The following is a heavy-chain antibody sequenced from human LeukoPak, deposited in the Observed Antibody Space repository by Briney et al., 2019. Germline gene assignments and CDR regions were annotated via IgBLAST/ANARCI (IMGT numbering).Heavy chain of an antibody. Sequence: GESLKISCKGSGYSFTSYWIGWVRQMPGKGLKWMGIIYPGDSDTRYSPSFQGQVTISADKSISTAYLQWSSLKASDTAMYYCARILEYSSSYFDYWGQGTLVTVSS. V-gene: IGHV5-51*01. CDR1: GYSFTSYW. CDR3: ARILEYSSSYFDY. J-gene: IGHJ4*02. CDR2: IYPGDSDT. D-gene: IGHD6-6*01.